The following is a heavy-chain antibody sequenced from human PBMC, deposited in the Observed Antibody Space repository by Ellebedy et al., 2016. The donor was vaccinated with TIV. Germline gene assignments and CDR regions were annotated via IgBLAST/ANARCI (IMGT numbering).Heavy chain of an antibody. Sequence: GESLKISCAASGFTFSWYWMNWVRQVPGKGLEWVANRKQEGREKYYVDSVRGRFTISRDNAKNSLYLQMNSLRAEDTAMYYCAFNREGHHWGQGTLVTVSS. V-gene: IGHV3-7*01. CDR3: AFNREGHH. CDR1: GFTFSWYW. CDR2: RKQEGREK. J-gene: IGHJ5*02. D-gene: IGHD1-14*01.